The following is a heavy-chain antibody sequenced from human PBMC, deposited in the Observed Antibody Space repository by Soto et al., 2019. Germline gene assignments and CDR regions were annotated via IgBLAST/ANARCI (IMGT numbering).Heavy chain of an antibody. Sequence: PSETLSLTCTVSGGSISSGGYYWSWIRQHPGKGLEWIGYIYYSGSTYYNPSLKSRVTISVDTSKNQFSLKLSSVTAADTAVYYCARSRYDSSGYYIDYRGQGTLVTVSS. J-gene: IGHJ4*02. CDR2: IYYSGST. CDR1: GGSISSGGYY. CDR3: ARSRYDSSGYYIDY. V-gene: IGHV4-31*03. D-gene: IGHD3-22*01.